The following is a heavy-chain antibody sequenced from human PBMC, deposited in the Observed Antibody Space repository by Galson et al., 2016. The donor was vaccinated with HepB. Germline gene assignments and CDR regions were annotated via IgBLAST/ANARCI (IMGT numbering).Heavy chain of an antibody. D-gene: IGHD5-18*01. Sequence: EPLSLTCDVSGGSISSSNWWSWVRQSPGKGLLWIGEISQSGSPNYNPSLKSRVSMSVDKPKNQFSLRLSSVTAADTAFYYCARTHTDAHYYGMDVWGQGTTVTVS. J-gene: IGHJ6*02. CDR1: GGSISSSNW. CDR2: ISQSGSP. CDR3: ARTHTDAHYYGMDV. V-gene: IGHV4/OR15-8*01.